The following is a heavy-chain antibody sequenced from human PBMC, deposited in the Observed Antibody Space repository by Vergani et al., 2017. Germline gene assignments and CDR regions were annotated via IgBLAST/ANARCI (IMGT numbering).Heavy chain of an antibody. CDR2: ISSNGGST. J-gene: IGHJ4*02. Sequence: EVQLVESGGGLVQPGGSLRLSCAASGFTFSSYAMHWVRQAPGKGLEYVSAISSNGGSTYYANSVKGRFTISRDNSKNTLYLQMGSLRAEDMAVYYCAREGWSSAPDYWGQGTLVTVSS. CDR1: GFTFSSYA. CDR3: AREGWSSAPDY. V-gene: IGHV3-64*01. D-gene: IGHD6-19*01.